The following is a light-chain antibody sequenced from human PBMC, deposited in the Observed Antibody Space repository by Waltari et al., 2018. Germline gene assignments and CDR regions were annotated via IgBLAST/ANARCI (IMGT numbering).Light chain of an antibody. CDR1: SSDVGGFNY. Sequence: QSALTQPASVSGSPGQSITISSTGTSSDVGGFNYVSWYQQYPGKAPKLMIFEVSNRPSGVSNRFSGSKSGNTASLTISGLQAEDEADYYCSSFTSSSVYVFGTGTKVTVL. V-gene: IGLV2-14*01. CDR3: SSFTSSSVYV. J-gene: IGLJ1*01. CDR2: EVS.